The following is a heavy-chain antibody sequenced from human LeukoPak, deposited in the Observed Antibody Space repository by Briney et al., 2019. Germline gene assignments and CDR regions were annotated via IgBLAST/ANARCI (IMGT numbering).Heavy chain of an antibody. D-gene: IGHD3-10*02. Sequence: SETLSLTCTVFGGSISGYYWSWLRQSPEKGLEWIGYIYHSGFTHYNPPLRSRVTISADLSRNQFSLKLTSATAADTAMYYCARDQRCSRFDGGCDQWFFDLWGRGTLVTVSS. J-gene: IGHJ2*01. CDR3: ARDQRCSRFDGGCDQWFFDL. CDR1: GGSISGYY. V-gene: IGHV4-59*01. CDR2: IYHSGFT.